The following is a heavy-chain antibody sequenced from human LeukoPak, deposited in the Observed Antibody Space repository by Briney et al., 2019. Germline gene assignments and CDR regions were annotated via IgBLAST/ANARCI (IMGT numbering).Heavy chain of an antibody. Sequence: GGTLRLSCAASGFTFSSDAMSWGREAPGRGLEWVSAISGSGGSTYYAESVKGRFTIYSDNSKNTLYLQMNSLRAEDTAVYYCAKSITMVRGVISIWGQGKMVTVSS. CDR3: AKSITMVRGVISI. V-gene: IGHV3-23*01. J-gene: IGHJ3*02. CDR1: GFTFSSDA. CDR2: ISGSGGST. D-gene: IGHD3-10*01.